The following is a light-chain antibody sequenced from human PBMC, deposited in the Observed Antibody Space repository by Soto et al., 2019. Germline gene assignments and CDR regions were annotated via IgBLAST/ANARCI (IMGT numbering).Light chain of an antibody. CDR2: GAS. J-gene: IGKJ1*01. CDR3: QEYIQWPPGM. V-gene: IGKV3-15*01. Sequence: EIVLTQSPGTLSLSPGERATLSCRASQSVSSKVAWYQQRRGQAPRLLIYGASSRATGISARFSGSGSGTEFTLTISSLQPEDFAVYYCQEYIQWPPGMFGPGTKVDIK. CDR1: QSVSSK.